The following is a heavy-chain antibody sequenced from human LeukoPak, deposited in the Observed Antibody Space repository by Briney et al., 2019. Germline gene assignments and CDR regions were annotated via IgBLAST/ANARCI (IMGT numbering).Heavy chain of an antibody. V-gene: IGHV3-7*03. CDR2: IKQDGSEK. Sequence: GGSLRLSCAPSGFTFSSYWMSWVRQAPGKGLEWVANIKQDGSEKYYVDSVKGRFTISRDNAKNSLYLQMNSLRAEDTAVYYCASTVTTVYWGQGTLVTVSS. D-gene: IGHD4-17*01. J-gene: IGHJ4*02. CDR3: ASTVTTVY. CDR1: GFTFSSYW.